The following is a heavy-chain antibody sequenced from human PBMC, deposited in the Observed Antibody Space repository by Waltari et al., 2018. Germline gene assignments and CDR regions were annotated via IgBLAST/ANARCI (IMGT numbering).Heavy chain of an antibody. CDR2: INHSGST. CDR3: AMEVFSSSWHET. Sequence: QVQLQQWGAGLLKPSETLSLTCAVYGGSFSGYNWSWIRQPPGKGLEWIGEINHSGSTNYNPSLKSRVTISVDTSKNQFSLKLSSVTAVDTAVYYCAMEVFSSSWHETWGQGTLVTVSS. J-gene: IGHJ5*02. V-gene: IGHV4-34*01. D-gene: IGHD6-13*01. CDR1: GGSFSGYN.